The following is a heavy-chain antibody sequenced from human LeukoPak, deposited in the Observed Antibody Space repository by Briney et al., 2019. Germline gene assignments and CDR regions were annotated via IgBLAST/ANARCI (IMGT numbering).Heavy chain of an antibody. D-gene: IGHD4-11*01. J-gene: IGHJ5*02. Sequence: SETLSLTCAVYGGSFSGYHWSWIRQPPGKGLEWIGEINHSGSTNYNPSLKSRVTISVDTSKNQFSLKLSSVTAADTAVYYCARQGAFFTVTRFYWFDPWGQGTLVTVSS. CDR2: INHSGST. CDR1: GGSFSGYH. V-gene: IGHV4-34*01. CDR3: ARQGAFFTVTRFYWFDP.